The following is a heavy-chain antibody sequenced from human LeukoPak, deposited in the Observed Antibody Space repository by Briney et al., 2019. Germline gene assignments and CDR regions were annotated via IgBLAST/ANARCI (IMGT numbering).Heavy chain of an antibody. CDR2: ISYSGST. V-gene: IGHV4-59*01. D-gene: IGHD3-10*01. Sequence: SETLSLTCTVSGGSISNFFWSWIRQPPGKGLEWIGYISYSGSTDYNPSLESRVTISVDTSKNQFSLKLSSVTAADTAIYYCARERSMVRGVSWFDPWGQGTLVTVSS. CDR3: ARERSMVRGVSWFDP. J-gene: IGHJ5*02. CDR1: GGSISNFF.